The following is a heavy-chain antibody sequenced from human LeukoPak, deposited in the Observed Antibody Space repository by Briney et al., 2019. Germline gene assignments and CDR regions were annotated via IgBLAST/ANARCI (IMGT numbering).Heavy chain of an antibody. CDR1: GYSFIDFA. D-gene: IGHD6-13*01. V-gene: IGHV1-3*01. CDR2: INAGNGKT. J-gene: IGHJ4*02. CDR3: ARSIWYNRQYYFDS. Sequence: ASVKVSCKASGYSFIDFAMHWVRQAPGQSLEWMGWINAGNGKTKYSQKFQGRAIITRDTSATTAYMDLSSLTSEDTAVYYCARSIWYNRQYYFDSWGQGTLVTVSS.